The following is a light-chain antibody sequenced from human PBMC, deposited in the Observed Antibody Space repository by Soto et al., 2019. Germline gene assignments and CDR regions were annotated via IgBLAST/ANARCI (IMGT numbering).Light chain of an antibody. Sequence: EIVLTQSPVTLSLSPGERVTLSCRASQSVSRYLAWYQQKPGQAPRLLIYDASSRATGIPARFSGSGSGTDFTLTISSLEPEDFAVYYCQQRSNWPSTFGGGTKVEI. CDR2: DAS. J-gene: IGKJ4*01. CDR1: QSVSRY. CDR3: QQRSNWPST. V-gene: IGKV3-11*01.